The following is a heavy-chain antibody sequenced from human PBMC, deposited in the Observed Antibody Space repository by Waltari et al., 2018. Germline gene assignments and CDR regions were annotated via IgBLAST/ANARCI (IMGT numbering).Heavy chain of an antibody. Sequence: EVQLVESGGGLVQPGGSLRLSCAASGFTFSSYEMNWVRQAPGKGLEWVSYISSIGSTIYYADSVKCRFTISRDNSKNTLYLQMNSLRAEDTAVYYCAKDEELRGYDYFDYWGQGTLVTVSS. J-gene: IGHJ4*02. CDR3: AKDEELRGYDYFDY. D-gene: IGHD5-12*01. CDR2: ISSIGSTI. CDR1: GFTFSSYE. V-gene: IGHV3-48*03.